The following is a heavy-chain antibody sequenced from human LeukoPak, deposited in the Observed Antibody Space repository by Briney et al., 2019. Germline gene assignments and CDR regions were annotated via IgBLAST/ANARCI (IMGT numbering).Heavy chain of an antibody. CDR1: GFDFNYYD. J-gene: IGHJ4*02. Sequence: GGSLRLSCVASGFDFNYYDMNWVRQAPGKGLEWVSSISSKSTYIDSADSTKGRFTISRDNTNNSVFLQMSSLRPEDTAVCYCARRGGLSSGRGFDHWGQGTLVTVSS. D-gene: IGHD3-16*01. V-gene: IGHV3-21*01. CDR2: ISSKSTYI. CDR3: ARRGGLSSGRGFDH.